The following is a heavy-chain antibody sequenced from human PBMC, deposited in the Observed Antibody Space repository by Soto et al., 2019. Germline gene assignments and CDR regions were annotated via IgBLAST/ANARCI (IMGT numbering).Heavy chain of an antibody. V-gene: IGHV3-11*06. CDR1: GFTFSDYY. CDR3: ARVSPTVTLDY. CDR2: ISSSSSYT. Sequence: PGGSLRLSCAASGFTFSDYYMSWIRQAPGKGLEWVSYISSSSSYTNYADSVKGRFTISRDNAKNSLYLQMNSLRAEDTAVYYCARVSPTVTLDYWGQGTLVTVSS. D-gene: IGHD4-17*01. J-gene: IGHJ4*02.